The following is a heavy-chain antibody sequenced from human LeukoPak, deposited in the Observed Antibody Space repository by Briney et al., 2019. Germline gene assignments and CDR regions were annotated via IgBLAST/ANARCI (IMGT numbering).Heavy chain of an antibody. D-gene: IGHD3-22*01. CDR3: GRAKWYYFGGSGYPDAFVI. CDR2: IYYSGST. Sequence: SETLSLTCTVSGGSISSYYWSWIRQPPGKGLEWIGYIYYSGSTNYNPSLKSRVTISVDTSKNQFSLKLSSVPAAETAVYYCGRAKWYYFGGSGYPDAFVIWGEGKMVSVSS. J-gene: IGHJ3*02. CDR1: GGSISSYY. V-gene: IGHV4-59*01.